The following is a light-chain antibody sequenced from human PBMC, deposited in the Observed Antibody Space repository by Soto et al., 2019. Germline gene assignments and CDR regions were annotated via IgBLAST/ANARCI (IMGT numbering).Light chain of an antibody. CDR3: QQYSTYWT. CDR1: QSISTW. V-gene: IGKV1-5*01. Sequence: DIQMTQSPSTLSASVGDRVTITCRASQSISTWLAWYQQKPGKAPKLLIFEATNLETGVPSRFSGSGSATDFTLTITSLQPDDLATYYGQQYSTYWTFGQGTKVEVK. CDR2: EAT. J-gene: IGKJ1*01.